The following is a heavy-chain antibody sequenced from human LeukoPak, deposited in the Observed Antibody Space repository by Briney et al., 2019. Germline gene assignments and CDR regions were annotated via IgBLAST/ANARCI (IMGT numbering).Heavy chain of an antibody. D-gene: IGHD4-17*01. J-gene: IGHJ4*02. V-gene: IGHV3-23*01. CDR3: AKDTRVTTPHFDY. CDR2: ISGSGGST. Sequence: GGTLRLSCAASGFTFSSYGMSWVRQAPGKGLEWVSIISGSGGSTYYADSVKGRFTISRDNSKNTLYLQMNSLRAEDTAVYYCAKDTRVTTPHFDYWGQGTLVTVSS. CDR1: GFTFSSYG.